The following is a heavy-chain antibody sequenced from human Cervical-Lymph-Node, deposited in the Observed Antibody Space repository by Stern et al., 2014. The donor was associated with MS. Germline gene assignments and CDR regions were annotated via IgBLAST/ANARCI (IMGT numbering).Heavy chain of an antibody. D-gene: IGHD3-9*01. CDR3: ARGESTLTGYLRVYNWLDP. V-gene: IGHV1-46*01. J-gene: IGHJ5*02. Sequence: QVQLVQSGAEVRKPGASVKVSCKASGYSFTTYYMHWVRQAPGQGLEWMGIITTRSGVTSYAQNFQGRVTLTRDTSTSTVHMELSSPRSEDTAVYYCARGESTLTGYLRVYNWLDPWGQGTLVTVSS. CDR1: GYSFTTYY. CDR2: ITTRSGVT.